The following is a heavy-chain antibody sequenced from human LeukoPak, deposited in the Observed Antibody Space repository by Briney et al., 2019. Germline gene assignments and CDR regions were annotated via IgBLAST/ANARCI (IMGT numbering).Heavy chain of an antibody. V-gene: IGHV3-23*01. Sequence: GGSLRLSCAASGFTFSSYSMNWVRQAPGKGLEWVSAISGSGGSTYYADSVKGRFTISRDNSKNTLYLQMNSLRAEDTAVYYCAKDLVRVFSRYFDYWGQGTLVTVSS. CDR2: ISGSGGST. J-gene: IGHJ4*02. CDR3: AKDLVRVFSRYFDY. D-gene: IGHD6-6*01. CDR1: GFTFSSYS.